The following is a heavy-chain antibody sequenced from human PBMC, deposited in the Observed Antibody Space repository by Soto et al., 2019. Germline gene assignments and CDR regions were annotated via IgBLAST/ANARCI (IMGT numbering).Heavy chain of an antibody. V-gene: IGHV1-18*04. Sequence: QVQLVQSGAEVKKPGASVKVSCKASGYTFTSYGISWVRQAPGQGLEWMGWISAYNGNINYAQKLQGRVTMTTDTSTSTAYMELRSLRSDDTAIYYCARDKHVCGSYRPFDYWGQGTLVTVSS. CDR3: ARDKHVCGSYRPFDY. J-gene: IGHJ4*02. D-gene: IGHD3-16*02. CDR1: GYTFTSYG. CDR2: ISAYNGNI.